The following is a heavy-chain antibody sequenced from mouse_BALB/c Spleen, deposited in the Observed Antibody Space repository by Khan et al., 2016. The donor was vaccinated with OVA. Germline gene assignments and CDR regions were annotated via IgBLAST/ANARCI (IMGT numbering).Heavy chain of an antibody. CDR2: IWGDGST. CDR1: GFSLTGYG. V-gene: IGHV2-6-7*01. Sequence: QVQLKESGPGLVAPSQSLSITCTVSGFSLTGYGVNWVRQPPGKGLEWLGMIWGDGSTHYNSAPKSRLSISKDNSKSQVFLKMNSLQTDDTARYYCARAYYGNYREAMDYWGQGTSVTVSS. CDR3: ARAYYGNYREAMDY. D-gene: IGHD2-1*01. J-gene: IGHJ4*01.